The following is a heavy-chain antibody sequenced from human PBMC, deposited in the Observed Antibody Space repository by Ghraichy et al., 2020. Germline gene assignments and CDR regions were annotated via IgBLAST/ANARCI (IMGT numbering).Heavy chain of an antibody. V-gene: IGHV3-48*02. CDR2: ISSTGSTI. J-gene: IGHJ4*02. CDR1: GFTFSSYS. CDR3: ARGGSYSIEY. Sequence: GSLRLSCAASGFTFSSYSMNWVRQAPGKGLEWVSYISSTGSTIYYADSVKGRFTISRDNAKNSLYLQMSSLRDEDTAVFYCARGGSYSIEYWGQGTPVTVSS. D-gene: IGHD1-26*01.